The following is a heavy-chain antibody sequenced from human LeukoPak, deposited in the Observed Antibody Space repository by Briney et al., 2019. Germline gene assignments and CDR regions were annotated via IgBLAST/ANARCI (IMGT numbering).Heavy chain of an antibody. CDR2: VYYSGST. D-gene: IGHD6-19*01. Sequence: PSETLSLTCTVSGGSISDFYWSWIRQPPGKGLEWIGYVYYSGSTNHNPSLKSRITMSVATSKNQFSLKVSSVTAADTAVYYCARIALAGTRFDYWGQGTLVTASS. CDR1: GGSISDFY. J-gene: IGHJ4*02. V-gene: IGHV4-59*01. CDR3: ARIALAGTRFDY.